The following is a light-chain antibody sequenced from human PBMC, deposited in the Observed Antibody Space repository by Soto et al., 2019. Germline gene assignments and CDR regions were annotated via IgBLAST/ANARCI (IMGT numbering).Light chain of an antibody. V-gene: IGKV2-30*02. CDR3: MRGTHWPWT. CDR2: KVS. J-gene: IGKJ1*01. CDR1: QSLIHSDGNTY. Sequence: DVVMTQSPLSLPVTLGQPASISCRSSQSLIHSDGNTYLNWFQQRPGQSPRRLIYKVSDRDSGVPARFTGSGSGPDFTLKISRVEAEDVGVYYCMRGTHWPWTFVHGSEEEIK.